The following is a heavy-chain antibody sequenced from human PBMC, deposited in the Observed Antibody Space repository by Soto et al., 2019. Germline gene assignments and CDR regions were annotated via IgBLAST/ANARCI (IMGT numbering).Heavy chain of an antibody. Sequence: GESLKISCKGSGYSFTSYWIGWVRQMPGKGLEWMGIIYPGDSDTRYSPSFQGQVTISADKSISTAYLQWSSLKASDTAMYYCARRMRHYYDSSGYPYYYYGMDVWGQGTTVTVSS. CDR1: GYSFTSYW. J-gene: IGHJ6*02. D-gene: IGHD3-22*01. CDR3: ARRMRHYYDSSGYPYYYYGMDV. V-gene: IGHV5-51*01. CDR2: IYPGDSDT.